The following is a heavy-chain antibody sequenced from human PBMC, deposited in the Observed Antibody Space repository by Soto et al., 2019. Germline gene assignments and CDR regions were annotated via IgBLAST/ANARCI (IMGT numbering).Heavy chain of an antibody. Sequence: PGGSLRLSCAASGFTFSSYSMNWVRQAPGKGLEWVSSISSSSSYIYYADSVKGRFTISRDNAKNSLYLQMNSLRAEDTAVYYCARRSFEYSSSPEIDYWGQGTLVTVSS. CDR3: ARRSFEYSSSPEIDY. D-gene: IGHD6-6*01. J-gene: IGHJ4*02. V-gene: IGHV3-21*01. CDR1: GFTFSSYS. CDR2: ISSSSSYI.